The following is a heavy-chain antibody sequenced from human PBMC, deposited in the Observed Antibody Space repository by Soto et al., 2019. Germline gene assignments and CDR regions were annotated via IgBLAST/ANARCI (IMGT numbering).Heavy chain of an antibody. Sequence: QVQLVQSGAEVKKPGASVKVSCKASGYTFTSYGISWVRQAPGQGLEWMGWISAYNGNTNHAQKLQGRVTMTTDTSTSIAYMELRSLRSDDTAVYYCAGGGDCTNGVCYTGWFDPWGQGTLVTVSS. CDR2: ISAYNGNT. J-gene: IGHJ5*02. CDR3: AGGGDCTNGVCYTGWFDP. D-gene: IGHD2-8*01. V-gene: IGHV1-18*01. CDR1: GYTFTSYG.